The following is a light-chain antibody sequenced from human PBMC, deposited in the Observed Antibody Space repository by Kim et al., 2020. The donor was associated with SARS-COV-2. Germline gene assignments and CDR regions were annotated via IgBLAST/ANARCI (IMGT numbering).Light chain of an antibody. J-gene: IGLJ2*01. V-gene: IGLV3-19*01. CDR2: DKN. Sequence: SSELTQDPVVSVALGQTVRITCQGDSLRLYYASWYQQKPGQAPTLIVYDKNNRPSGIPDRFSGSTSGSTASLTITGAQAEDEADYYCGSRDSDNHLGLFGGGTQLTVL. CDR1: SLRLYY. CDR3: GSRDSDNHLGL.